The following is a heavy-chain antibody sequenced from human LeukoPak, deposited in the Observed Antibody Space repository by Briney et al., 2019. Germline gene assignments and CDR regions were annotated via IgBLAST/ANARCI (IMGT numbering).Heavy chain of an antibody. V-gene: IGHV1-46*01. Sequence: GASVKVSCKASGYTFPSYFMHWVRQAPGQGLEWMGIINPTGGSTTYAQKFQGRVTMTRDASTSTVYMELSSLRSDDTAVYYCARRGYCTNGVCYAFDYWGQGTLVTVSS. J-gene: IGHJ4*02. D-gene: IGHD2-8*01. CDR3: ARRGYCTNGVCYAFDY. CDR1: GYTFPSYF. CDR2: INPTGGST.